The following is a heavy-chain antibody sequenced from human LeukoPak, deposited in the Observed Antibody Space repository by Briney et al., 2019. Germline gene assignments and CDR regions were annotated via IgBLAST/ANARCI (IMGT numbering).Heavy chain of an antibody. J-gene: IGHJ2*01. CDR3: ARRGMDWNCVWYFDL. V-gene: IGHV4-34*01. CDR2: VNHSGTT. D-gene: IGHD1-7*01. CDR1: SGSFSGYY. Sequence: PSETLSLTCAVYSGSFSGYYWSWIRQTPGKGLEWIGEVNHSGTTTYNPSLESRVTISVDTSKSQFYLNLRSVTAADTAVYYCARRGMDWNCVWYFDLWGRGTLVSVSS.